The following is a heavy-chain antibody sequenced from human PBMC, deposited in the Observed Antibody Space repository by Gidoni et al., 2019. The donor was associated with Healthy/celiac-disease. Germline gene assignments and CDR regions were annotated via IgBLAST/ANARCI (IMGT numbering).Heavy chain of an antibody. Sequence: STYYNPSLKSRVTISVDTSKNQFSLKLSSVTAADTAVYYCARHEELVPAAMKGWGQGTLVTVSS. CDR3: ARHEELVPAAMKG. J-gene: IGHJ4*02. CDR2: ST. D-gene: IGHD2-2*01. V-gene: IGHV4-39*01.